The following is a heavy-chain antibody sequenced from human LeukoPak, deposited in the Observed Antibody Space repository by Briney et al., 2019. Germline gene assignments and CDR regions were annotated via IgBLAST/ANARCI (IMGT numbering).Heavy chain of an antibody. CDR1: GGTFSSYA. Sequence: ASVKVSCKASGGTFSSYAISWVRQATGQGLEWMGWMNPNSGNTGYTEKFQGRVTITRNTSISTAYMELSSLRSEDTAVYYCARWVGASLHIGTTNNAFDIWGQGTMVTVSS. D-gene: IGHD1-26*01. V-gene: IGHV1-8*03. J-gene: IGHJ3*02. CDR2: MNPNSGNT. CDR3: ARWVGASLHIGTTNNAFDI.